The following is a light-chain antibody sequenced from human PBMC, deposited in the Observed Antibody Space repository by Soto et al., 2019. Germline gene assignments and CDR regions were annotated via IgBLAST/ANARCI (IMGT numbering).Light chain of an antibody. CDR3: LQFHNLPT. V-gene: IGKV1-33*01. CDR2: DAS. J-gene: IGKJ4*01. CDR1: QDISNY. Sequence: DIQMTQSPSYLSASVGDRFTMTCQASQDISNYLNWYQHKPGKAPKILIYDASTLETGVPSRFSGSGSGTDFTFTISSLQPEDIATYYCLQFHNLPTFGGGTKVDIK.